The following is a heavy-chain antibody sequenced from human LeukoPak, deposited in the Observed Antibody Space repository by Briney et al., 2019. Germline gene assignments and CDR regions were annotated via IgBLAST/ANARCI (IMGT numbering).Heavy chain of an antibody. CDR2: ITSSSSYI. CDR3: AKSGSGIYLGNYYYMDV. J-gene: IGHJ6*03. CDR1: GFPFSSYS. D-gene: IGHD3-10*01. Sequence: PGGSLRLSCVASGFPFSSYSMKWVRQAPGKGLEWVSFITSSSSYIYYADSVKGRFIISRDNAKNSLYLQMNNLRAEDTGVYYCAKSGSGIYLGNYYYMDVWGKGTTVTVSS. V-gene: IGHV3-21*01.